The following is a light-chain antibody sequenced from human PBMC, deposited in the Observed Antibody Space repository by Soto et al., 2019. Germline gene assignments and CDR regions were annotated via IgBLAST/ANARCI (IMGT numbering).Light chain of an antibody. Sequence: ESVLTQSPGTLSLSPGERATLSCRASQSVSSNYLAWYQQKPGQAPRLLIYGASTRATGIPDRFSGSGSGTDFTLTISRLEPDDSAVYYCQQRDIWPWTFGQGTKVDIK. J-gene: IGKJ1*01. CDR2: GAS. CDR3: QQRDIWPWT. V-gene: IGKV3D-20*02. CDR1: QSVSSNY.